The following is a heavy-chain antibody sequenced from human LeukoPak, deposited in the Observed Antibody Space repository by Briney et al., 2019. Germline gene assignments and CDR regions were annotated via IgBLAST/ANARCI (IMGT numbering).Heavy chain of an antibody. CDR3: ARDPTTVTTSGY. D-gene: IGHD4-11*01. Sequence: GGSLRLSCAASGFTFSSYGLNWVRQAPGKGLEWVSSISSSSSTIYYVDSVKGRFTISRDNAKNTLYLQMNSLRAEDTAVYYCARDPTTVTTSGYWGQGTLVTVSS. J-gene: IGHJ4*02. V-gene: IGHV3-48*04. CDR1: GFTFSSYG. CDR2: ISSSSSTI.